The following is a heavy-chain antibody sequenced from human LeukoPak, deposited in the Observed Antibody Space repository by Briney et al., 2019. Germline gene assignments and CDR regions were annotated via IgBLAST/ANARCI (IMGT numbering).Heavy chain of an antibody. CDR2: INHSGST. CDR3: ARVSFFRWAATRPSYYYYYMDV. CDR1: GLTFNSYW. Sequence: PGGSLRLSCAASGLTFNSYWMHWIRQPPGKGLEWIGEINHSGSTNYNPSLESRVTISVDTSKSQFSLKLSSVTAADTAVYYCARVSFFRWAATRPSYYYYYMDVWGKGTTVTISS. J-gene: IGHJ6*03. V-gene: IGHV4-34*01. D-gene: IGHD2-15*01.